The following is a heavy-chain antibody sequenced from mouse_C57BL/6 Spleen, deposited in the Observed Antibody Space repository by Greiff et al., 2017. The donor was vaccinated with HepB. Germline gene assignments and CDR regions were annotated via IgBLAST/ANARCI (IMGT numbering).Heavy chain of an antibody. CDR2: INPGSGGT. D-gene: IGHD2-14*01. V-gene: IGHV1-54*01. CDR3: AREGVRRSFDY. J-gene: IGHJ2*01. Sequence: VMLVESGAELVRPGTSVKVSCKASGYAFTNYLIEWVKQRPGQGLEWIGVINPGSGGTNYNEKFKGKATLTADKSSSTAYMQLSSLTSEDSAVYFCAREGVRRSFDYWGQGTTLTVSS. CDR1: GYAFTNYL.